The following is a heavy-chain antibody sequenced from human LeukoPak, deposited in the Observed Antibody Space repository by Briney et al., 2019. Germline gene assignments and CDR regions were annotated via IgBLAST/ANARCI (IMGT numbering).Heavy chain of an antibody. CDR2: IYPGDSGT. CDR3: ARRLGTTGTFDY. Sequence: GESLKISCQGSGYSFTSYWIGWVRRMPGKGLGWMGIIYPGDSGTGYSPSFQGQVTISADKSICTAYLQWSSLKASDTAMYYCARRLGTTGTFDYWGQGTLVTVSS. D-gene: IGHD1-1*01. V-gene: IGHV5-51*01. CDR1: GYSFTSYW. J-gene: IGHJ4*02.